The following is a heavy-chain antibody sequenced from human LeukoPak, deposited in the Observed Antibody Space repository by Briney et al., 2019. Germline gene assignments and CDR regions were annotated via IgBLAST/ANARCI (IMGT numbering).Heavy chain of an antibody. D-gene: IGHD1-26*01. J-gene: IGHJ4*02. CDR2: IRYDGSNK. Sequence: GGSLRLSCAASGFTFSSYGMHWVRQAPGKGLEWVAFIRYDGSNKYYADSVKGRFTISRDNSKNTLYLQMNSLRAEDTAVYYCAKVPYSGSYYFENWGQGTLVTVSS. CDR1: GFTFSSYG. CDR3: AKVPYSGSYYFEN. V-gene: IGHV3-30*02.